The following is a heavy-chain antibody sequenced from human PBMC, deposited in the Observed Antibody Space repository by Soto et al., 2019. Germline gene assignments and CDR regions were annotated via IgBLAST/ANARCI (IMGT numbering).Heavy chain of an antibody. D-gene: IGHD2-2*01. V-gene: IGHV1-69*01. Sequence: QVQLVQSGAEVKKPGSSVKVSCKASGGTFSSYAISWVRQAPGQGLEWMGGIIPISETTNYAQKFQVRVTITAAESNSTAYMEPSSLRSEDTAVYCCARSQSSSTSLEIYYSYYYGMDVWGQGTTVTVSS. CDR3: ARSQSSSTSLEIYYSYYYGMDV. CDR1: GGTFSSYA. CDR2: IIPISETT. J-gene: IGHJ6*02.